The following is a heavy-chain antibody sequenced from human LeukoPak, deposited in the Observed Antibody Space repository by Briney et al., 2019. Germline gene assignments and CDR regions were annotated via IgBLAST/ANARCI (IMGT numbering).Heavy chain of an antibody. CDR3: AIAVNSDAFDI. CDR1: GHTFISYY. J-gene: IGHJ3*02. Sequence: GASVKVSCKASGHTFISYYMHWVRQAPGQGLEWLGIINPSGGSTSYAQKLQGRVIMTRDASTSTVHMELSSLRSEDTAVYYCAIAVNSDAFDIWGQGTMVTLSS. D-gene: IGHD4-11*01. CDR2: INPSGGST. V-gene: IGHV1-46*04.